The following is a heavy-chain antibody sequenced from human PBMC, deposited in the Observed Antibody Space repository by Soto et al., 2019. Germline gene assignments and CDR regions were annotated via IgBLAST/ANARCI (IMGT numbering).Heavy chain of an antibody. CDR3: ARVYDYGDYNYYYGMDV. CDR1: GHSFTSYW. J-gene: IGHJ6*02. V-gene: IGHV5-51*01. CDR2: IYPGDSDT. D-gene: IGHD4-17*01. Sequence: PGESLKISCKGSGHSFTSYWIGWVRQMPGKGLEWMGIIYPGDSDTRYSPSFQGQVTISADKSISTAYLQWSSLKASDTAMYYCARVYDYGDYNYYYGMDVWGQGTTVTVSS.